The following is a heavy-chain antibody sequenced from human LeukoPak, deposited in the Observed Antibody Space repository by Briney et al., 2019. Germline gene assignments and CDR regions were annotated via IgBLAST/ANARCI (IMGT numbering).Heavy chain of an antibody. CDR3: AKDNIPNYYYYGMDV. CDR1: GFTFSSYA. D-gene: IGHD2/OR15-2a*01. J-gene: IGHJ6*02. CDR2: ISGSGGST. Sequence: QPGGSLRLSCAASGFTFSSYAMSWVRQAPGKGLEWASAISGSGGSTYYADSVKGRFTISRDNSKNTLYLQMNSLRAEDTAVYYCAKDNIPNYYYYGMDVWGQGTTVTVSS. V-gene: IGHV3-23*01.